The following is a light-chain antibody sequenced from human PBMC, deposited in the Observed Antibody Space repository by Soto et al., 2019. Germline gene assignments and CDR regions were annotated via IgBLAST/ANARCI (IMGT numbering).Light chain of an antibody. Sequence: EIVMTQAPATLSVSPGERATLSCRASQRVSSNFAWYQQKPGQAPRLLIYGASTRATGIPARFSGSGSGTEFTLTISSLQSEDFAVYYCQQYNNWPRTFGQGTKVKIK. CDR1: QRVSSN. CDR3: QQYNNWPRT. J-gene: IGKJ1*01. CDR2: GAS. V-gene: IGKV3-15*01.